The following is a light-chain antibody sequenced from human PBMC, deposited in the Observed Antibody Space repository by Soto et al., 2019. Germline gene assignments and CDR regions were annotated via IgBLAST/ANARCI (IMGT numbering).Light chain of an antibody. CDR1: QSVSSN. V-gene: IGKV3-15*01. CDR3: QQYGSSPWT. J-gene: IGKJ1*01. CDR2: GAS. Sequence: EIAMTQSPATLSVSPGERATLSCRASQSVSSNLAWYQQKPGQAPRLLIYGASTRATGIPARFSGSGSGTEFTLTISRLEPEDFAVYYCQQYGSSPWTFGQGTKVDIK.